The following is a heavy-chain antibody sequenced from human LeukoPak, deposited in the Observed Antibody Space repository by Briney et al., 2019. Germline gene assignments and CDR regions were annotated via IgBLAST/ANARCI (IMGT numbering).Heavy chain of an antibody. Sequence: GASVEVSCKASGYTFTSYYMHWVRQAPGQGLEWMGIINPSGGSTSYAQKFQGRVTMTRGTSTSTVYMELSSLRSEDTAVYYCAADRPLYYYDSSESRFDPWGQGTLVTVSS. CDR3: AADRPLYYYDSSESRFDP. V-gene: IGHV1-46*01. D-gene: IGHD3-22*01. J-gene: IGHJ5*02. CDR1: GYTFTSYY. CDR2: INPSGGST.